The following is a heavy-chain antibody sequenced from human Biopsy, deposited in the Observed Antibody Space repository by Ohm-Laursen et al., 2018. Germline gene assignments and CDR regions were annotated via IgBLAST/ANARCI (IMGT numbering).Heavy chain of an antibody. CDR3: ARGDYFDSNGYFWFDP. J-gene: IGHJ5*02. CDR1: GGSISSSTTYY. D-gene: IGHD3-22*01. CDR2: IYNTETT. V-gene: IGHV4-39*07. Sequence: SDTLSLTCTVSGGSISSSTTYYWAWLRQPPGKGLEWIGSIYNTETTFYNPPLKSRVTISVDTSTNQFSLKLNSVTAADTAMYYCARGDYFDSNGYFWFDPWGQGTLVTVSS.